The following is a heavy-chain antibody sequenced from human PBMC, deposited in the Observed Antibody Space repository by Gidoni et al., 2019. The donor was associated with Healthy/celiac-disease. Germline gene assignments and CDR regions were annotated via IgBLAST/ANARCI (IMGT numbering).Heavy chain of an antibody. V-gene: IGHV4-34*01. J-gene: IGHJ4*02. CDR2: INHSGST. D-gene: IGHD6-13*01. Sequence: QVQLQQWGAGLLKPSETLSLTCAVYGGSFSGYYWSWIRQPPGKGLEWIGEINHSGSTNYNPSLKSRVTISVDTSKNQFSLKLSSVTAADTAVYYCARGRGAAAGTFFDYWGQGTLVTVSS. CDR1: GGSFSGYY. CDR3: ARGRGAAAGTFFDY.